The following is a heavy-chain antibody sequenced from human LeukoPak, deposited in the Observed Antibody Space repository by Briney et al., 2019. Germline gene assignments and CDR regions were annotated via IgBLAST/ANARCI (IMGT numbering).Heavy chain of an antibody. V-gene: IGHV1-46*01. Sequence: GASVKVSCKASGYTFTSYYMHWVRQAPGQGLEWMGLINPSGGSTSYAQKFQGRVTMTRDTSTSTVYMELSSLRSEDTAVYYCASRGWYCSSTSCYTLPRAEYFQHWGQGTLVTVSS. CDR3: ASRGWYCSSTSCYTLPRAEYFQH. CDR1: GYTFTSYY. D-gene: IGHD2-2*02. J-gene: IGHJ1*01. CDR2: INPSGGST.